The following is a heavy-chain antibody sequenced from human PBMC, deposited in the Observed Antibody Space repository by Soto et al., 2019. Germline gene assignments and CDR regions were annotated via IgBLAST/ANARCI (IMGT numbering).Heavy chain of an antibody. CDR1: GGTFSTYT. CDR3: AGGMCFGGSCYLDV. J-gene: IGHJ4*02. D-gene: IGHD2-15*01. Sequence: QVQLVPSGAEVKKPGSSVTVSCKASGGTFSTYTLYWVRQAPGQGLEWMGGLSPGIDIRDYAQKFQGRVTITADESTSTVYMQLSTLISEDTAVYYCAGGMCFGGSCYLDVWGQGTLVTVSS. CDR2: LSPGIDIR. V-gene: IGHV1-69*10.